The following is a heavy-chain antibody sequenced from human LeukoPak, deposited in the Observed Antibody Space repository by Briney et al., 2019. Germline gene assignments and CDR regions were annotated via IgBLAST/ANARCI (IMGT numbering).Heavy chain of an antibody. Sequence: PSETLSLTCSVSGDAITGSRYYWGWIRQPPGKGLEWIGSMYYSGSTYSNPSLKSRVTMSADTSKNQFSLKLSSVSAADTAVYYCARQYYDNTGYYYFDYWGQGTLVTVSS. CDR2: MYYSGST. CDR1: GDAITGSRYY. V-gene: IGHV4-39*01. J-gene: IGHJ4*02. CDR3: ARQYYDNTGYYYFDY. D-gene: IGHD3-22*01.